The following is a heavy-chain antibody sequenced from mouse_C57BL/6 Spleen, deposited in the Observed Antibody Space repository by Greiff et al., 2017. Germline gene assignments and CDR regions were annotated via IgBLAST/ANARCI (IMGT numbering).Heavy chain of an antibody. D-gene: IGHD1-1*01. CDR3: ARGEFITTVVAPMDY. J-gene: IGHJ4*01. V-gene: IGHV1-66*01. CDR2: IYPGSGNT. CDR1: GYSFTSYY. Sequence: VQLQQSGPELVKPGASVKISCKASGYSFTSYYIHWVKQRPGQGLEWIGWIYPGSGNTKYNEKFKGKATLTADTSSSTAYMQLSSLTSEDSAVYYCARGEFITTVVAPMDYWGQGTSVTVSS.